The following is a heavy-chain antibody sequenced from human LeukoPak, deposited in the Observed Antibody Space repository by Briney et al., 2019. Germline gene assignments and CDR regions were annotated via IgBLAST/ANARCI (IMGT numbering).Heavy chain of an antibody. CDR3: ASPKYSSGWYYFDY. Sequence: ASVKVSCKASGYTFTGYCMHWVRQAPGQGLEWMGWINPNSGGTNYAQKFQGRVTMTRDTSISTAYMELSRLRSDDTAVYYCASPKYSSGWYYFDYWGQGTLVTVSS. CDR1: GYTFTGYC. CDR2: INPNSGGT. D-gene: IGHD6-19*01. J-gene: IGHJ4*02. V-gene: IGHV1-2*02.